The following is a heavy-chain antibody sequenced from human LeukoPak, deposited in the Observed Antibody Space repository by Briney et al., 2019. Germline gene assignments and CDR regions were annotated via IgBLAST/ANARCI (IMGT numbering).Heavy chain of an antibody. CDR2: ISYSGST. CDR3: ARYVWGSYPTFEDY. D-gene: IGHD3-16*02. CDR1: GGSISSYY. J-gene: IGHJ4*02. V-gene: IGHV4-59*01. Sequence: PSETLSLTCTVSGGSISSYYWSWIRQPPGKGLEWIGYISYSGSTNYNPSLKSRVTISVDTSKNQFSLKLSSVTAADTAVYYCARYVWGSYPTFEDYWGQGTLVTVYS.